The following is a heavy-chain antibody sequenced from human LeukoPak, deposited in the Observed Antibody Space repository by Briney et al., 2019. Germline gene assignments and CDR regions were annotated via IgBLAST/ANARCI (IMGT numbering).Heavy chain of an antibody. V-gene: IGHV3-30*02. D-gene: IGHD3-10*01. J-gene: IGHJ4*02. CDR3: ARGLPGYEFGLRGALFDY. Sequence: GGSLRLSCAASGFTFSSYGMHWVRQAPGKGLEWVAFIRYDGSNKDYADSVKGRFAISRDNSQKTLYLQMNSLRAEDTAVYYCARGLPGYEFGLRGALFDYWGQGTLVTVSS. CDR1: GFTFSSYG. CDR2: IRYDGSNK.